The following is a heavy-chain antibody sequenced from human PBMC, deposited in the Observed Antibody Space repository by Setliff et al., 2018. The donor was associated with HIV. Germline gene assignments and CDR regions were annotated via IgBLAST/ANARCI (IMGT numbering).Heavy chain of an antibody. CDR2: IYTTGNN. CDR1: NGSISSHY. J-gene: IGHJ4*02. D-gene: IGHD1-26*01. Sequence: SETLSLTCTVSNGSISSHYWSWIRQPAGKGLEWIGYIYTTGNNNYDPSLKSRVTISIDTPKNQFSLKLSSVTAADTAVYYCARGATREFIVGATIFHCWGQGTLVTVSS. V-gene: IGHV4-4*08. CDR3: ARGATREFIVGATIFHC.